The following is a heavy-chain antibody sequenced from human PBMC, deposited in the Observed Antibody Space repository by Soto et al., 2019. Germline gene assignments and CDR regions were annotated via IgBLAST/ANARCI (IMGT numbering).Heavy chain of an antibody. D-gene: IGHD3-22*01. Sequence: QVQLQESGPGLVKPSQTLSLTCTVSGGSISSGDYYWSWIRQPPGKGLEWIGYIYYSGSTYYNPSLKSRVTISVDTSKNQFSLKLSAVTAAVTAVYYCARGKYYYDSSGYPPTDLWGRGPLVTVSS. CDR2: IYYSGST. V-gene: IGHV4-30-4*01. J-gene: IGHJ2*01. CDR3: ARGKYYYDSSGYPPTDL. CDR1: GGSISSGDYY.